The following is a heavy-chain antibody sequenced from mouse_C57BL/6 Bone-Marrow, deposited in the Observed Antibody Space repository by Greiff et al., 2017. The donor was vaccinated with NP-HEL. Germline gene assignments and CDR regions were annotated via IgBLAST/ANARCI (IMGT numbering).Heavy chain of an antibody. CDR3: VREGRGSSPAWFAY. CDR2: IRSKSSNYAT. CDR1: GFTFNTYA. V-gene: IGHV10-3*01. Sequence: EVKVVESGGGLVQPKGSLKLSCAASGFTFNTYAMHWVRQAPGKGLEWVARIRSKSSNYATYYADSVKDRFTISRDDSQSMLYLQMNNLKTEDTAMYYCVREGRGSSPAWFAYWGQGTLVTVSA. D-gene: IGHD1-1*01. J-gene: IGHJ3*01.